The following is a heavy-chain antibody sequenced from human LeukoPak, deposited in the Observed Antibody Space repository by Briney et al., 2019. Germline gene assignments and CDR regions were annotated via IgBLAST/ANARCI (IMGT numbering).Heavy chain of an antibody. CDR1: GFTFDDYG. Sequence: PGGSLRLSCAASGFTFDDYGMSWVRQAPGKGAVWVSGINWNGAGTGYADSVKGRLTIYRDNAKNSLYLQMNSLRAEDTALYYCARDCSYGACDYWGQGALVTVSS. CDR2: INWNGAGT. J-gene: IGHJ4*02. V-gene: IGHV3-20*04. D-gene: IGHD5-18*01. CDR3: ARDCSYGACDY.